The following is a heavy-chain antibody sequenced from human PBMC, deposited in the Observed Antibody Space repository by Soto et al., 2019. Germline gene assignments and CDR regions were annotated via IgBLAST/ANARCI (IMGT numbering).Heavy chain of an antibody. D-gene: IGHD6-13*01. CDR2: FDPEDGET. J-gene: IGHJ6*02. Sequence: GASVKVSCKVSGYTLTELSMHWVRQAPGKGLEWMGGFDPEDGETIYAQKFQGRVTMTEDTSTDTAYMELSSLRSEDTAVYYCATDPVGAAANYYYYYGMDVWGQGTTVTVSS. V-gene: IGHV1-24*01. CDR1: GYTLTELS. CDR3: ATDPVGAAANYYYYYGMDV.